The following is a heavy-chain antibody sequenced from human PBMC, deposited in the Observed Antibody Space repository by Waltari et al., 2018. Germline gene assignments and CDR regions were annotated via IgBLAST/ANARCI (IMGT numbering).Heavy chain of an antibody. J-gene: IGHJ4*02. CDR1: GFRFTSYA. V-gene: IGHV3-23*01. Sequence: EVQLLESWGALVQPGGSLRRSCPASGFRFTSYAFYLCRRAPGKGLEWVSGISGSGFTTYYADSVKGRFTISRDNSQNTLFLQMNSLGAEDTALYYCAKRGPRELLRLSWIPYFDFWGLGTLVTVSS. CDR3: AKRGPRELLRLSWIPYFDF. CDR2: ISGSGFTT. D-gene: IGHD1-26*01.